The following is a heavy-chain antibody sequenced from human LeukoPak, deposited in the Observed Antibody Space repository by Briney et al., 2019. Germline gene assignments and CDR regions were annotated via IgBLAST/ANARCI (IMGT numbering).Heavy chain of an antibody. CDR1: GGSISSYY. D-gene: IGHD2-2*01. CDR3: ARATDCSSTSSFYFDY. CDR2: IYYSGST. J-gene: IGHJ4*02. Sequence: SETLSLTCTVSGGSISSYYWSWIRQPPGKGLEWIGYIYYSGSTNYNPSLKSRVTISVDTSKNQFSLKLSSVTAADTAVYYCARATDCSSTSSFYFDYSGQGTLVTVSS. V-gene: IGHV4-59*01.